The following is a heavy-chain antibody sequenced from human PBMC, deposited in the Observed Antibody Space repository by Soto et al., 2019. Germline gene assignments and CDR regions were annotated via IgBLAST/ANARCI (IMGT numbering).Heavy chain of an antibody. D-gene: IGHD3-16*01. CDR2: ISSSAKTI. CDR1: GFAFSSYE. CDR3: ARDRDSDTFFPYFYGMDV. Sequence: GGSLRLSCAASGFAFSSYEMNWVRQAPGKGLEWVSYISSSAKTIYYADSVKGRFTISRDNAKSSLYLQMNSLRAEDAAVYYCARDRDSDTFFPYFYGMDVWGQGTTVTV. V-gene: IGHV3-48*03. J-gene: IGHJ6*02.